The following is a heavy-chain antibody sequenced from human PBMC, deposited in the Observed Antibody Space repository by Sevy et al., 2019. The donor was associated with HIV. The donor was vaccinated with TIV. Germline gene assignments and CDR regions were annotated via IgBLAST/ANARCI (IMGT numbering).Heavy chain of an antibody. V-gene: IGHV3-33*01. J-gene: IGHJ6*02. CDR3: ARDSDYYGSGPLHRNYYYYYGMDV. D-gene: IGHD3-10*01. CDR1: GFTFSSYG. Sequence: GGSLRLSCAASGFTFSSYGMHWVRQAPGKGLEWVAVIWYDGSNKYYADSVNGRFTISRHNSKNTLYLQMNSLRAEDTAVYYCARDSDYYGSGPLHRNYYYYYGMDVWGQGTTVTVSS. CDR2: IWYDGSNK.